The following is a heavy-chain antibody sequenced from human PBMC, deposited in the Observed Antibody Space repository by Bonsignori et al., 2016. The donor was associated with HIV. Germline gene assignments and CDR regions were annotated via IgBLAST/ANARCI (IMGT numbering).Heavy chain of an antibody. Sequence: WIRQPPGKGLEWIGEINHSGSTNYNPSPKSRVTISVDTSKNQFSLKLSSVTAADTAVYYCARGIDSSGWYTRLSYFDYWGQGTLVTVSS. D-gene: IGHD6-19*01. J-gene: IGHJ4*02. CDR2: INHSGST. V-gene: IGHV4-34*01. CDR3: ARGIDSSGWYTRLSYFDY.